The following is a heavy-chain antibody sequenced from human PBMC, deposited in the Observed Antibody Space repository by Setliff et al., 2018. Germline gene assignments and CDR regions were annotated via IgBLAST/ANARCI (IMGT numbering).Heavy chain of an antibody. CDR1: GGSISSRSYY. J-gene: IGHJ1*01. CDR2: IYHSGSS. CDR3: ARVDFTMIQGVLGL. V-gene: IGHV4-39*07. Sequence: SETLSLTCTVSGGSISSRSYYWGWIRQPPGKGLEWIGSIYHSGSSYYNPSLRSRVTISVDMSKNQFSLKLTSVTAADTAVYYCARVDFTMIQGVLGLWGQGTLVTVS. D-gene: IGHD3-10*01.